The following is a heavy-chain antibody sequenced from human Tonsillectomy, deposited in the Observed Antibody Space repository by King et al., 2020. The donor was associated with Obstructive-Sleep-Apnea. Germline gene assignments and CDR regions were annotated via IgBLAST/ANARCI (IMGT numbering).Heavy chain of an antibody. CDR2: IRTKVYGGTA. D-gene: IGHD6-19*01. J-gene: IGHJ3*02. V-gene: IGHV3-49*03. CDR1: GFTFPDYT. Sequence: VQLVESGGGLVQPGRSLRLSCTASGFTFPDYTLSWFRQAPGKGLEWVGFIRTKVYGGTAEYAASLKGRFTISRHDSKSIAYLQMNSLKTEDTALYYCTRDGSGWPRDAFDIWGQGTMVTVSS. CDR3: TRDGSGWPRDAFDI.